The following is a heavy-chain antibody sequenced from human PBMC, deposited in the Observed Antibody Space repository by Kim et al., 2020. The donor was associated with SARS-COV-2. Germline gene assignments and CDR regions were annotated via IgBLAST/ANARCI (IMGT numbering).Heavy chain of an antibody. Sequence: ASVKVSCKASGYTFTSYYMHWVRQAPGQGLEWMGIINPSGGSTSYAQKFQGRVTMTRDTSTSTVYMELSSLRSEDTAVYYCARDLCSSTSCYWIPYWGQGTLVTVSS. CDR1: GYTFTSYY. CDR3: ARDLCSSTSCYWIPY. J-gene: IGHJ4*02. D-gene: IGHD2-2*01. V-gene: IGHV1-46*01. CDR2: INPSGGST.